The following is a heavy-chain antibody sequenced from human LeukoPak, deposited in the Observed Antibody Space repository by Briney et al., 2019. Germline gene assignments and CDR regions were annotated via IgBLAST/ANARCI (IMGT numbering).Heavy chain of an antibody. V-gene: IGHV3-23*01. CDR1: GFTFSSYG. CDR3: ARGKGDYDILTGKKYAFDI. CDR2: ISGSGGST. J-gene: IGHJ3*02. Sequence: GGSLRLSCAASGFTFSSYGMSWVRQAPGKGLEWVSAISGSGGSTYYADSVKGRFTISRDNAKNSLYLQMNSLRAEDTAVYYCARGKGDYDILTGKKYAFDIWGQGTMATVSS. D-gene: IGHD3-9*01.